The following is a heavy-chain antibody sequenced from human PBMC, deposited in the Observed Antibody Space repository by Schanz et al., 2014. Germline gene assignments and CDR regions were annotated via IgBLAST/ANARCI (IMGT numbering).Heavy chain of an antibody. V-gene: IGHV3-48*02. CDR3: VKEGTVVSGSPRDY. CDR1: GFTFSTYA. CDR2: IKISGDV. J-gene: IGHJ4*02. Sequence: EVNLVESGGGLAQPGGSLRLSCAASGFTFSTYAMNWVRQAPGKGLEWISYIKISGDVFYTDSVKGRFTISRDNAKSSLYLQMSSLRDEDTAIYYCVKEGTVVSGSPRDYWGQGALVTVSS. D-gene: IGHD3-10*01.